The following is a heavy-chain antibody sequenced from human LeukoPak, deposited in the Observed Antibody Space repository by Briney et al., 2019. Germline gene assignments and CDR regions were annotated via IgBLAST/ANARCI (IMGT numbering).Heavy chain of an antibody. Sequence: ASVKVSCKASGYTFTGYYMHWVRQAPGQGLEWMGWINPNSGGTNYAQKFQGRVTMTRDTSKNQFSLKLSSVTAADTAVYYCARVSGASYGDYYPTLDYWGQGTLVTVSS. CDR3: ARVSGASYGDYYPTLDY. V-gene: IGHV1-2*02. J-gene: IGHJ4*02. CDR1: GYTFTGYY. D-gene: IGHD4-17*01. CDR2: INPNSGGT.